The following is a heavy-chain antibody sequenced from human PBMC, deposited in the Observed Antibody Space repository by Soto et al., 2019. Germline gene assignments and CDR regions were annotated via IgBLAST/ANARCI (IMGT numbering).Heavy chain of an antibody. J-gene: IGHJ6*03. CDR3: ARIGASYHCMDV. Sequence: FDATLANPTQTLTLTYSFSALSFQSRGLCVSWIRQPPGKAPEWLARIDWDADKYYSTSLKTRLTISKDTSKNQVVLTMTNIDPVDTDTYYCARIGASYHCMDVWGKGTTVTVSS. V-gene: IGHV2-70*11. CDR2: IDWDADK. CDR1: ALSFQSRGLC. D-gene: IGHD2-15*01.